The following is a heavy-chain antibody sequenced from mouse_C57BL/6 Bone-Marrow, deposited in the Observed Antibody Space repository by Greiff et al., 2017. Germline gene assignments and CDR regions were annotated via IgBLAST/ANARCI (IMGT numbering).Heavy chain of an antibody. D-gene: IGHD1-3*01. J-gene: IGHJ4*01. CDR2: IYPGSGST. Sequence: QVQLQQPGAELVKPGASVKMSCKASGYTFTSYWITWVKQRPGQGLEWIGEIYPGSGSTNYNEKFKSKATLTVDTSSSTAYMQLSSLTSVDSAVYYCVRESGGGSMDYWGQGTSVTVSS. CDR1: GYTFTSYW. V-gene: IGHV1-55*01. CDR3: VRESGGGSMDY.